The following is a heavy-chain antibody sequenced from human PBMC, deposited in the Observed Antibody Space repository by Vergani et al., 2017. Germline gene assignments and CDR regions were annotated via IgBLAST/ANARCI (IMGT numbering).Heavy chain of an antibody. V-gene: IGHV3-23*01. CDR1: GFTFSSYA. J-gene: IGHJ4*02. Sequence: EVQLLESGGGLVQPGGSLRLSCAASGFTFSSYAMSWVRQAPGKGLEWVSAISGSGGSTDYADSVKGRFTISRDNSQNTLYLQMNSLRAEDTAVYYCALFGGVIVIDYWGQRTLVTVSS. CDR2: ISGSGGST. CDR3: ALFGGVIVIDY. D-gene: IGHD3-16*02.